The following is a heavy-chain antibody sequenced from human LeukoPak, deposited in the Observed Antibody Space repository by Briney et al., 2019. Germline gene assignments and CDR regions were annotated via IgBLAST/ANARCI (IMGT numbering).Heavy chain of an antibody. Sequence: SETLSLTCTVFGGYIISYYWSWIRQPAGKGLEWIGRIYTSGSTNYNPSLKSRVTMSVDTSKNQFSLKLSSVTAADTAVYYCAREMATTRGYFDYWGQGTLVTVSS. CDR1: GGYIISYY. J-gene: IGHJ4*02. D-gene: IGHD5-24*01. CDR2: IYTSGST. V-gene: IGHV4-4*07. CDR3: AREMATTRGYFDY.